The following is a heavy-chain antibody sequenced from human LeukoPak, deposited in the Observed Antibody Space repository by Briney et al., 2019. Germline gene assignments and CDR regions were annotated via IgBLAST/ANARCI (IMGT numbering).Heavy chain of an antibody. Sequence: ASVKVSCKASGYTFTGYYMHWVRQAPGQGLEWMGWINPNSGGTNYAQKFQGRVTMTRGTSISTAYMELSRLRSDDTAVYYCARPSLPCCSGGSKNWFDPWGQGTLVTVSS. D-gene: IGHD2-15*01. V-gene: IGHV1-2*02. CDR1: GYTFTGYY. J-gene: IGHJ5*02. CDR3: ARPSLPCCSGGSKNWFDP. CDR2: INPNSGGT.